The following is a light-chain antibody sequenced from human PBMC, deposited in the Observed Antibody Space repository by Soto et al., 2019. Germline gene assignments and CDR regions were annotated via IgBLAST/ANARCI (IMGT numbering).Light chain of an antibody. V-gene: IGLV2-14*02. CDR2: EGS. Sequence: QSALTQPASVSGSPRQSITISCTGTSSDVGSYNLVSWYQQHPGAAPKLLIYEGSNRPSGVPDRFSGSKSGTSASLAITGLQAEDEADYYCQSYDSSLSYVFGTGTKLTVL. CDR1: SSDVGSYNL. J-gene: IGLJ1*01. CDR3: QSYDSSLSYV.